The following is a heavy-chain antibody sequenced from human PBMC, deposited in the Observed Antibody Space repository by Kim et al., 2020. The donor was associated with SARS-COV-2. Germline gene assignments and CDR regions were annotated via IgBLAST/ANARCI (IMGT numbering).Heavy chain of an antibody. CDR3: ARVGYDYVWGSYRDYYYYDGMDV. V-gene: IGHV3-11*05. J-gene: IGHJ6*02. CDR2: ISSSSSYT. CDR1: GFTFSDDY. D-gene: IGHD3-16*02. Sequence: GGSLRLSCSASGFTFSDDYMSWIRQAPGKGLEWVSYISSSSSYTNYADSVKGRFTISRDNAKNSLYLQMNSLRAEDTAVYYCARVGYDYVWGSYRDYYYYDGMDVWGQGTTVTVSS.